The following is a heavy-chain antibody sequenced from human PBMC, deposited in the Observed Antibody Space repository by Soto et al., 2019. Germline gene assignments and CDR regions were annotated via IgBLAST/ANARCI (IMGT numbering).Heavy chain of an antibody. CDR3: AKDTSTVTTWGYYYYGMDV. J-gene: IGHJ6*02. CDR1: GFIFSSYA. D-gene: IGHD4-4*01. CDR2: IGGDGDST. Sequence: GSLRLSCAASGFIFSSYAMNWVRQAPGKGLEWVSAIGGDGDSTYYADSVKGRFTISRDNSKNTLYLQMNSLRAEDTAVYYCAKDTSTVTTWGYYYYGMDVWGQGTTVTVSS. V-gene: IGHV3-23*01.